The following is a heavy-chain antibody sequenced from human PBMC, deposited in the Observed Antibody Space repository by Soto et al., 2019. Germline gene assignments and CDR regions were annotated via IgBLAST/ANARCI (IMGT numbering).Heavy chain of an antibody. J-gene: IGHJ4*02. CDR3: ARDLPPPHY. Sequence: QVQLVQSGAEVKKPGASVKVSCKASGYTFTSYGISWVRQAPGQGLEWMGWISAYNGNTNSAQKLPRRVTMTTDTSTSTCYMELRSLTSDDTAVYYFARDLPPPHYWGQGTLFTVSS. CDR2: ISAYNGNT. CDR1: GYTFTSYG. V-gene: IGHV1-18*01.